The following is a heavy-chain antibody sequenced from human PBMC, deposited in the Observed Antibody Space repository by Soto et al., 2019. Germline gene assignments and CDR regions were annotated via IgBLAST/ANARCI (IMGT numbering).Heavy chain of an antibody. D-gene: IGHD2-15*01. V-gene: IGHV3-7*01. Sequence: EVQLVESGGGLVQPGGSLRLSCAASGFTFSHYWMSWFRQAPGKGLEWVANINQDEGAKYYEDAVKGRFTISRDNAKNSLVLQMTSLRPEDTAMYFCASYLYSGPSDSWGQGTLVSVSS. CDR3: ASYLYSGPSDS. CDR2: INQDEGAK. CDR1: GFTFSHYW. J-gene: IGHJ5*02.